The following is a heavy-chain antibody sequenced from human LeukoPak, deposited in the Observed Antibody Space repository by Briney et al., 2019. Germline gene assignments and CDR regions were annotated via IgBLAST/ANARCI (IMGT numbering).Heavy chain of an antibody. Sequence: ASVKVSFKASGYTFTGYYMHWVRQAPGQGLEWMGWINPNSGGTNYAQKFQGRVTMTRDTSISTAYMELSRLRSDDTAVYYCARGKGRGSFWSGYLPYTWWFDPWGQGTLVTVSS. J-gene: IGHJ5*02. CDR3: ARGKGRGSFWSGYLPYTWWFDP. CDR2: INPNSGGT. V-gene: IGHV1-2*02. CDR1: GYTFTGYY. D-gene: IGHD3-3*01.